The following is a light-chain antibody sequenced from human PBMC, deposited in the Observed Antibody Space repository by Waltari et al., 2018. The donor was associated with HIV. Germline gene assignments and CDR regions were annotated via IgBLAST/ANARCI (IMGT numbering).Light chain of an antibody. Sequence: DVVMTQSPLSLPVTLGQPASISCRSSQSLVYSDGNTYLNWFLQRPGQSPRRLIYKVSNRDSGVPDRFSGSGSGTDFTLMINRVEADDIGVYFCMQGTHWPFTFGQGTKLDIK. CDR1: QSLVYSDGNTY. CDR2: KVS. CDR3: MQGTHWPFT. J-gene: IGKJ2*01. V-gene: IGKV2-30*01.